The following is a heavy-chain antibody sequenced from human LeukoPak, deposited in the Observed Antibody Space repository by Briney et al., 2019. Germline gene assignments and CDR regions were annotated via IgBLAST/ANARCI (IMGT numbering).Heavy chain of an antibody. CDR2: IYYSGST. J-gene: IGHJ3*02. CDR1: GGSISSYY. Sequence: SETLSLTCTVSGGSISSYYWSWIRQPPGKGLEWIGYIYYSGSTNYNPSLKSRVTISVDTSKNQFSLKLSSVTAADTAVYYCARIAAARGDAFDIWGQGTMVTVSS. D-gene: IGHD6-13*01. CDR3: ARIAAARGDAFDI. V-gene: IGHV4-59*01.